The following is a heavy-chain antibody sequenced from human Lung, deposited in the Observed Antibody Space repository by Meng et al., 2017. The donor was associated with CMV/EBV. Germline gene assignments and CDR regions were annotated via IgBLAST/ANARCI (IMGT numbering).Heavy chain of an antibody. D-gene: IGHD3-10*01. V-gene: IGHV4-31*03. CDR2: IHSSGST. CDR3: ARASYGSGSPLGESWFDP. Sequence: QLQLQESGPGLVKPSQTLPLTCTVSGGSISSGGYYWSWIRQHPGKGLEWIGYIHSSGSTYYNPSLRSRLTISVDTSKNQFSLKLSSVTAADTAVYYCARASYGSGSPLGESWFDPWGQGTLVTVSS. J-gene: IGHJ5*02. CDR1: GGSISSGGYY.